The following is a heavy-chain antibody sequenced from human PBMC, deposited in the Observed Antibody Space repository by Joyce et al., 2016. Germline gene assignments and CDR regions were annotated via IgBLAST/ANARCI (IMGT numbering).Heavy chain of an antibody. J-gene: IGHJ3*02. Sequence: EVQLVESGGGLVQPGGSLRLSCAASGFTFSSYSMHWVRQAPGKWLEWGSYISSSSSTIYYADSVKGRFTISRDNAKNSLYLQMNSLRAEDTAVYYCAKADYGDKIDAFDIWGQGTMVTVSS. V-gene: IGHV3-48*01. D-gene: IGHD4-17*01. CDR1: GFTFSSYS. CDR2: ISSSSSTI. CDR3: AKADYGDKIDAFDI.